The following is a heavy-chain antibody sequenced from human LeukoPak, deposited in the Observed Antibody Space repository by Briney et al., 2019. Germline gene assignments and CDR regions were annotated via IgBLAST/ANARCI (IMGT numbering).Heavy chain of an antibody. J-gene: IGHJ4*02. CDR1: GGSISSYY. CDR2: IYYSGST. Sequence: KSSETLSLTCTVSGGSISSYYWSWIRQPPGKGLEWIGYIYYSGSTNYNPSLKSRVTISVDTSKNQFSLKLSSVTAADTALYYCATNWNLDYWGQGTLVTVSS. V-gene: IGHV4-59*12. CDR3: ATNWNLDY. D-gene: IGHD1-1*01.